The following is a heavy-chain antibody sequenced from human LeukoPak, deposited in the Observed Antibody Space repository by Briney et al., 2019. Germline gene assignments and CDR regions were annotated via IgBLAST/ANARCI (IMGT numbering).Heavy chain of an antibody. CDR3: AKARERYFDWSQPLDY. D-gene: IGHD3-9*01. Sequence: GGSLRLSCAASGFTFSSYAMHWVRQAPGKGLEWVAVISYDGSNKYYADSVKGRFTISRDNSKNTLYLQMNSLRAEDTAVYYCAKARERYFDWSQPLDYWGQGTLVTVSS. CDR2: ISYDGSNK. V-gene: IGHV3-30*04. J-gene: IGHJ4*02. CDR1: GFTFSSYA.